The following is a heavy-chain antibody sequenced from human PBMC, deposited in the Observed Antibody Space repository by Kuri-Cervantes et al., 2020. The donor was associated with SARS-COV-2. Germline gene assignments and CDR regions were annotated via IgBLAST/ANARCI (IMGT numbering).Heavy chain of an antibody. V-gene: IGHV1-69*01. Sequence: GGSLRLSCKASGGTFSSYAISWVRQAPGQGLEWMGGIIPIFGTANYAQKFQGRVTITADESTSTAYMELSSLRSEDTAAYYCARARNGNYLNEPDYWGQGTLVTVSS. CDR1: GGTFSSYA. J-gene: IGHJ4*02. CDR3: ARARNGNYLNEPDY. D-gene: IGHD4-17*01. CDR2: IIPIFGTA.